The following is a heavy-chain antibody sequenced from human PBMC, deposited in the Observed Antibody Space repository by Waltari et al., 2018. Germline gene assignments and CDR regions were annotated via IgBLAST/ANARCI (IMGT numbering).Heavy chain of an antibody. CDR3: ARIIVATINWFDP. Sequence: QVQLQESGPGLVKPSETLSLTCAVSGYSISSGYYWGWIRQPPGKGLEWIGSIYHSGSTYYNPSLKSRVTISVDTSKNQFSRKLSSVTAADTAVYYCARIIVATINWFDPWGQGTLVTVSS. V-gene: IGHV4-38-2*01. CDR2: IYHSGST. CDR1: GYSISSGYY. J-gene: IGHJ5*02. D-gene: IGHD5-12*01.